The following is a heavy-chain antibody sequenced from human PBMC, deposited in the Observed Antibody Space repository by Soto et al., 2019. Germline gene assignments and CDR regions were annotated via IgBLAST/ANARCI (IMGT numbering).Heavy chain of an antibody. V-gene: IGHV3-48*02. J-gene: IGHJ3*02. D-gene: IGHD2-2*01. CDR1: GFTFSSYS. Sequence: EVQLVESGGGLVQPGGSLRLSCAASGFTFSSYSMNWVRQAPGKGLEWVSYISSSSSTIYYADSVKGRFTISRDNAKNSLYQQMNSLRDEDTAVYYCARVKYCSSTSCYESAPYAMDIWGQGTMVTVSS. CDR3: ARVKYCSSTSCYESAPYAMDI. CDR2: ISSSSSTI.